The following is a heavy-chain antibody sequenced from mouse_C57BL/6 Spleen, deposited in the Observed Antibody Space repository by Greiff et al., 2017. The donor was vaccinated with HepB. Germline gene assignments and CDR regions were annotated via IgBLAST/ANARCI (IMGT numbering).Heavy chain of an antibody. CDR2: IYPGGGYT. CDR1: GYTFTNYW. V-gene: IGHV1-63*01. J-gene: IGHJ1*03. D-gene: IGHD2-4*01. CDR3: AREGNYDYYESYWDFDV. Sequence: QVQLQQSGAELVRPGTSVKMSCKASGYTFTNYWIGWVKQRPGHGLEWIGDIYPGGGYTNYNEKFKGKATLTADKSSSTAYMQLSSLTSEDSAIYYCAREGNYDYYESYWDFDVWGKGTTVTVSS.